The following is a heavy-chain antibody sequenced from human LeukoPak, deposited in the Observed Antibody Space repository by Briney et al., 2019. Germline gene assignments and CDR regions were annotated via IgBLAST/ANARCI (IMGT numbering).Heavy chain of an antibody. J-gene: IGHJ4*02. CDR2: ISERGTGT. V-gene: IGHV3-23*01. CDR3: AKDIAQGYTFGSIEQDY. Sequence: GGSLRLSCAVSGLTFSRYAMSWVRQAPGKGLEWVSAISERGTGTYYADSVKGRFTIARDNSKNTLSLHMNSLRAEDTAVYYCAKDIAQGYTFGSIEQDYWGQGTLVTVSS. CDR1: GLTFSRYA. D-gene: IGHD5-18*01.